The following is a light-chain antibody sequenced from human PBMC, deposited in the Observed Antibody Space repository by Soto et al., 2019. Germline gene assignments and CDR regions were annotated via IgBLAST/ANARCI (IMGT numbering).Light chain of an antibody. CDR2: EVS. CDR3: NSYTSSSLYV. CDR1: SSDVGGYNY. Sequence: QFALTQPASVSGSPGQSITISCTGTSSDVGGYNYVSWYQQHPGKAPKLMIYEVSDRPSGVSNRFSGSKSGNTASLTISGLQAEDEADYYCNSYTSSSLYVFGTGTKVTVL. V-gene: IGLV2-14*01. J-gene: IGLJ1*01.